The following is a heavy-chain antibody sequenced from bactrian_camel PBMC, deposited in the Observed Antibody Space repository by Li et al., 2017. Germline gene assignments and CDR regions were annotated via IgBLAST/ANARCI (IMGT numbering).Heavy chain of an antibody. CDR2: TNSGGGST. J-gene: IGHJ7*01. V-gene: IGHV3S40*01. CDR1: KYTYTSNC. D-gene: IGHD7*01. Sequence: DVQLVESGGGLVQAGGSLRLSCAASKYTYTSNCMGWFRQAPGKGLEWVSGTNSGGGSTSYADSVKGRFTISRDNDKNTVFLQMNSLKVEDTAMYYCTTRIAGGGYAWDYYGMANWGKGTQVTVS.